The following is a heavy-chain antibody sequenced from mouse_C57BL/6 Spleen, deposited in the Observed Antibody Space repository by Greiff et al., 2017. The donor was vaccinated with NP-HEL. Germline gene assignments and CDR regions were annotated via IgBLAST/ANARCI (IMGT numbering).Heavy chain of an antibody. D-gene: IGHD2-4*01. V-gene: IGHV1-39*01. CDR2: INPNYGTT. Sequence: EVQLQQSGPELVKPGASVKISCKASGYSFTDYNMNWVKQSNGKSLEWIGVINPNYGTTSYNQKFKGKATLTVDQSSSTAYMQLNSLTSEDSAVYYCARGSYYDYDDGGYYAMDYWGQGTSVTVSS. CDR1: GYSFTDYN. J-gene: IGHJ4*01. CDR3: ARGSYYDYDDGGYYAMDY.